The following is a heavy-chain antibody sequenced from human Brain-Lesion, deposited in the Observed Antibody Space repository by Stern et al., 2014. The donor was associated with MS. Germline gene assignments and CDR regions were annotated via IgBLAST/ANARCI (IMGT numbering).Heavy chain of an antibody. CDR3: ARDQRGITIFGVVTDYYYLGMDV. CDR1: GYIFTGYY. J-gene: IGHJ6*02. CDR2: INPNTGGP. Sequence: VQLVESGAEVKKPGASVKVSCKTSGYIFTGYYIHWVRQAPGQGLEWMAWINPNTGGPKYAQKFQGRVTMSSDTSISTAYVELSSLTSYDTAVYYCARDQRGITIFGVVTDYYYLGMDVWGQGTTVTVSS. V-gene: IGHV1-2*02. D-gene: IGHD3-3*01.